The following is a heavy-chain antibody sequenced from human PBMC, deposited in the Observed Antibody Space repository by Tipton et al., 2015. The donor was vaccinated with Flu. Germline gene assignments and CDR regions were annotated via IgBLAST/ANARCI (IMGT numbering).Heavy chain of an antibody. D-gene: IGHD4-11*01. CDR2: IYHTGNF. CDR3: ARYPESNYHWFGP. CDR1: GGSISNDY. Sequence: TLSLTCTVSGGSISNDYWSWIRQPPGKGLEWIGYIYHTGNFNYNPSLKSRVTISVDTSKNQISLKLSSVTAADTAVYYCARYPESNYHWFGPWGQGALVTVSS. V-gene: IGHV4-59*12. J-gene: IGHJ5*02.